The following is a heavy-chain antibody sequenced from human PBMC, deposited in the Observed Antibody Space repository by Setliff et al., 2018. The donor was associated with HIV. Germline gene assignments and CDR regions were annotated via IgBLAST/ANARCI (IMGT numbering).Heavy chain of an antibody. J-gene: IGHJ6*03. D-gene: IGHD2-8*01. CDR3: ARDGWRHVLHGNYYYYFRDV. Sequence: ASVKVSCKASDYTFTNYGISWVRQAPGQGLEWMGWISAYNGYTNYAQKLQGRVTMTTDTSTSTAYMELRSLRSDDTAVYYCARDGWRHVLHGNYYYYFRDVWGKGTTVTVS. CDR1: DYTFTNYG. V-gene: IGHV1-18*01. CDR2: ISAYNGYT.